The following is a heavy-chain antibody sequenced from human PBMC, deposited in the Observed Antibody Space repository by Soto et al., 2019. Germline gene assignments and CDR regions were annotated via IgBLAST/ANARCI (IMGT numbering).Heavy chain of an antibody. Sequence: EVQLVESGGGLVKPGGSLRLSCAASGFTFSSYSMNWVRQAPGKGLEWVSSISSSSSYIYYADSVKGRFTISRDNAKNSLYLQMNSLRAEDTAVYYCARDEVLSPVAGTVDYWGQGTLVTVSS. CDR1: GFTFSSYS. CDR2: ISSSSSYI. V-gene: IGHV3-21*01. D-gene: IGHD6-19*01. J-gene: IGHJ4*02. CDR3: ARDEVLSPVAGTVDY.